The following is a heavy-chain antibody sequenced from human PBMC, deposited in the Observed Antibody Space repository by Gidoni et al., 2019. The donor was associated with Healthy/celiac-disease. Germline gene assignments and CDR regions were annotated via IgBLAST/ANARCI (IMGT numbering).Heavy chain of an antibody. Sequence: QVQLQQWGAGLLKPSETLSLTCAAYGGPFSGYYWSWIRRPPGKGLEWIGEINHSGSTNYNPSLKSRVTISVDTSKNQFSLKLSSVTAADTAVYYCARGAVKQQLAYYFDYWGQGTLVTVSS. J-gene: IGHJ4*02. CDR3: ARGAVKQQLAYYFDY. CDR1: GGPFSGYY. D-gene: IGHD6-13*01. CDR2: INHSGST. V-gene: IGHV4-34*01.